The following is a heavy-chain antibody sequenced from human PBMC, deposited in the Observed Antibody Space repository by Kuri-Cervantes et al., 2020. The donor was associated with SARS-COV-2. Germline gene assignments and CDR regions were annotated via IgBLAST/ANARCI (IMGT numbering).Heavy chain of an antibody. CDR3: ARDNRFSTLKSDIVVVPAAIEEGYGMDV. Sequence: GESLKISCAASGFTFDDYTMHWVRQAPGKGLEWVAVISYDGSNKYYADSVKGRFTISRDNSKNTLYLQMNSLRAEDTAVYYCARDNRFSTLKSDIVVVPAAIEEGYGMDVWGQGTTVTVSS. J-gene: IGHJ6*02. V-gene: IGHV3-30*01. CDR1: GFTFDDYT. CDR2: ISYDGSNK. D-gene: IGHD2-2*01.